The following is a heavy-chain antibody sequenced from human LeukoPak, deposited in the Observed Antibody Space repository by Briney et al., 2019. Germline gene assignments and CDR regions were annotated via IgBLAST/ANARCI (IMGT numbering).Heavy chain of an antibody. Sequence: GGSLRLSCAASGFTFSSYSMNWVRQAPGKGLEWVSSISSSSSYIYYADSVKGRFTTSRDNAKNSLYLQMNSLRAEDTAVYYCARDPRTYYYDSSGSAFDYWGQGTLVTVSS. CDR3: ARDPRTYYYDSSGSAFDY. CDR1: GFTFSSYS. D-gene: IGHD3-22*01. CDR2: ISSSSSYI. V-gene: IGHV3-21*01. J-gene: IGHJ4*02.